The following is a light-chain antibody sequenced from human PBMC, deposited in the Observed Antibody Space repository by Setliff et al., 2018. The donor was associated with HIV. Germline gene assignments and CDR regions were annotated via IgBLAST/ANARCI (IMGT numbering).Light chain of an antibody. CDR1: SSDIGAYNY. J-gene: IGLJ1*01. CDR3: YSYTAGTSYV. Sequence: QSVLTQPASVSGSPGQSITISCTGTSSDIGAYNYVSWYQQYPGKAPKLVIYDGTIRPSGVSNRFSGSKSGNTASLTISGLQAEDEGDYYCYSYTAGTSYVFGGGTKVTV. CDR2: DGT. V-gene: IGLV2-14*03.